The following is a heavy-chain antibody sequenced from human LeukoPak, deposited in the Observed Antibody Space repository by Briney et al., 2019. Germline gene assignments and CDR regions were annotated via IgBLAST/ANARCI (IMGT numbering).Heavy chain of an antibody. J-gene: IGHJ4*02. Sequence: PGGSLRLSCAASGFTFSSYWMSWVRQAPGKVLEWVANIKQDGSEKYYVDSVKGRFTISRDNAKNSLYLQMNSLRAEDTAVYYCARDQNHYGDLGFDCWGQGTLVTVSS. V-gene: IGHV3-7*01. CDR1: GFTFSSYW. D-gene: IGHD4-17*01. CDR2: IKQDGSEK. CDR3: ARDQNHYGDLGFDC.